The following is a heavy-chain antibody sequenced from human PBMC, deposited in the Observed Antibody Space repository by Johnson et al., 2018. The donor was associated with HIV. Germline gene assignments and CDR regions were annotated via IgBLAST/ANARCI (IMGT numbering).Heavy chain of an antibody. CDR3: ARYIILYWKAFDI. CDR2: ISGSGGST. CDR1: GFTFSSYA. V-gene: IGHV3-23*04. J-gene: IGHJ3*02. Sequence: VQLVESGGGLAQPGGALRLSCAASGFTFSSYAMSWVRQAPGKGLEWVSGISGSGGSTYYAAPVRGRVTISRDNSKNTLYLQMNSLRVEDTAVYYCARYIILYWKAFDIWGQGTMVTVSS. D-gene: IGHD1-1*01.